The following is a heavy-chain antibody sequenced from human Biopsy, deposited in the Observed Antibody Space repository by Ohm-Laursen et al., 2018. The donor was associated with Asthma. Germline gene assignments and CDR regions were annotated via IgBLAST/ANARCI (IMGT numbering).Heavy chain of an antibody. CDR3: ARKAGSCISRTCYSLDF. CDR1: GGTFNTYV. D-gene: IGHD2-2*01. J-gene: IGHJ4*02. CDR2: INSVFGTT. Sequence: SSVKVSCKSLGGTFNTYVIGWVRQAPGQGLEWMGGINSVFGTTTYPQKFQDRVMITADDSTSTVYMELSSLRSEDTAVYYCARKAGSCISRTCYSLDFWGQGTLVTASS. V-gene: IGHV1-69*01.